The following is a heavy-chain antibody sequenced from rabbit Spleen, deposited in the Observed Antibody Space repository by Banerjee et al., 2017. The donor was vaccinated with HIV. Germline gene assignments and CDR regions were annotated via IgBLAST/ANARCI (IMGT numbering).Heavy chain of an antibody. CDR3: ARGLAGVIGWNFYL. CDR2: INTYTGKS. Sequence: QEQLEESGGGLVKPEGSLTLTCKASGFSFSDRDVMCWVRQAPGKGLEWIACINTYTGKSVCASWATRRIAISKTSSTTVTLQMTSLTAAVPATYFCARGLAGVIGWNFYLWGQGTLVTV. J-gene: IGHJ4*01. D-gene: IGHD4-1*01. V-gene: IGHV1S45*01. CDR1: GFSFSDRDV.